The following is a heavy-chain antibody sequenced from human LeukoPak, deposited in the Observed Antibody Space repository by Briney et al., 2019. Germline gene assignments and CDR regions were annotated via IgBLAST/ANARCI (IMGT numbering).Heavy chain of an antibody. V-gene: IGHV3-43*02. J-gene: IGHJ3*02. CDR1: GFTFDDYA. CDR3: AALTTVTTPDAFDI. D-gene: IGHD4-17*01. Sequence: GGSLRLSCAASGFTFDDYAMHWVRQAPGKGLEWVSLISGDGGSTYYADSVKGRFTISRDNSKNSLYLQMTSLRTEDTALYYCAALTTVTTPDAFDIWGQGTMVTVSS. CDR2: ISGDGGST.